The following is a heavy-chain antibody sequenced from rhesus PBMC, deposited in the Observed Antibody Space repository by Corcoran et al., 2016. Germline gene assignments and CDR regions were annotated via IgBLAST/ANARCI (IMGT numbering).Heavy chain of an antibody. V-gene: IGHV4-169*02. CDR1: GGSISSSY. D-gene: IGHD2-21*01. CDR2: IYGSGSST. Sequence: QLQLQESGPGLVKPSETLSVTCAVSGGSISSSYWSWIRQAPGQGPEWIRYIYGSGSSTNYNPSNKSRVTLSVDTSKNQLSLKLSSVTAADTAVDYCASALEYCTGSGCYAYFDYWGQGVLVTVSS. CDR3: ASALEYCTGSGCYAYFDY. J-gene: IGHJ4*01.